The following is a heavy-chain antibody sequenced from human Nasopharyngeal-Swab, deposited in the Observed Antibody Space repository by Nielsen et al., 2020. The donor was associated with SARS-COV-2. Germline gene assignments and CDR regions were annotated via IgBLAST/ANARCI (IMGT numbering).Heavy chain of an antibody. CDR3: ARGHPTIAVAGTNYYYGMDV. Sequence: SETLSLTCAVSGGSVSGYYWSWIRQPPGKGLEWIGYIYYSGSTNYNPSLKSRVTISVDTSKNQFSLKLSSVTAADTAVYYCARGHPTIAVAGTNYYYGMDVWGQGTTVTVSS. CDR2: IYYSGST. V-gene: IGHV4-59*02. D-gene: IGHD6-19*01. CDR1: GGSVSGYY. J-gene: IGHJ6*02.